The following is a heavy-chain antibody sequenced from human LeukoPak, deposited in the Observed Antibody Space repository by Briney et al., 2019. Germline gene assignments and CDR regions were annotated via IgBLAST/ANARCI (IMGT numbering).Heavy chain of an antibody. CDR3: AVLSYDIVTGYYTPLWFRRESVEGMDV. V-gene: IGHV3-23*01. CDR2: ISGSGGST. CDR1: GFTFSCYA. Sequence: GGPLRLSCAASGFTFSCYAMSWVRQAPGEGLEWVSAISGSGGSTYYADSVKGRFTISRDNSKNTLYLQMNSLRAEDTAVYYCAVLSYDIVTGYYTPLWFRRESVEGMDVWGQGTTVTVSS. J-gene: IGHJ6*02. D-gene: IGHD3-9*01.